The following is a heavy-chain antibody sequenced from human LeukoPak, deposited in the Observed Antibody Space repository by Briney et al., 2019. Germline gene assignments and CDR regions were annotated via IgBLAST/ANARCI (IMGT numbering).Heavy chain of an antibody. Sequence: QPGGSLRLSCAASGFTFSSYAMSWVRQAPGKGLEWVSAISGSGGSTYYAEYADSVKGRFTISRDNSKNTLYLQMNSLRAEDTAAYYCATNSLWFYFDYWGQGTLVTVSS. J-gene: IGHJ4*02. CDR3: ATNSLWFYFDY. D-gene: IGHD5-18*01. V-gene: IGHV3-23*01. CDR1: GFTFSSYA. CDR2: ISGSGGST.